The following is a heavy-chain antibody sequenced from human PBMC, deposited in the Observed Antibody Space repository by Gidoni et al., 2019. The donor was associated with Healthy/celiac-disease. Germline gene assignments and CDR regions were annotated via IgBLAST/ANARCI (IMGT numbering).Heavy chain of an antibody. V-gene: IGHV4-61*02. CDR2: IYTSGST. Sequence: QVQLQESGPGLVKPSQTLSLTCTVSGGSISSGSYYWSWIRQPAGKGLEWIGRIYTSGSTNYNPSLKSRVTISVDTSKNQFSLKLSSVTAADTAVYYCARGVLLEYFQHWGQGTLVTVSS. J-gene: IGHJ1*01. D-gene: IGHD1-1*01. CDR3: ARGVLLEYFQH. CDR1: GGSISSGSYY.